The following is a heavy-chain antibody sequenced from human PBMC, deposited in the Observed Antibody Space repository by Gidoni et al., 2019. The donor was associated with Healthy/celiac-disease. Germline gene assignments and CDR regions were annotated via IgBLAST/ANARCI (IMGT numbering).Heavy chain of an antibody. D-gene: IGHD3-10*01. Sequence: EVQLLESGGGLVQPGGSLRLPCAVSGFTFSSYAMRWVRQAPEKGLEWVSAISGSGGSTYYADSVKGRFTISRDNSKNTLYLQMNSLRAEDTAVYYCAKDVRRITMVRGVANWFDPWGQGTLVTVSS. CDR1: GFTFSSYA. CDR3: AKDVRRITMVRGVANWFDP. CDR2: ISGSGGST. J-gene: IGHJ5*02. V-gene: IGHV3-23*01.